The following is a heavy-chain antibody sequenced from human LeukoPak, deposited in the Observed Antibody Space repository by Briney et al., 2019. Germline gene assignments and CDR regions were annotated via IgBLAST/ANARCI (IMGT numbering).Heavy chain of an antibody. Sequence: TGGSLRLSCAASGFTFSSYAMHWVRQAPGKGLEWVAVISYDGSNRYYADSVKGRFTISRDNSKNTLYLQMNSLRAEDTAVYYCARDDCSSTSCYSPTHWGQGTLVTVSS. D-gene: IGHD2-2*02. J-gene: IGHJ4*02. CDR2: ISYDGSNR. CDR1: GFTFSSYA. CDR3: ARDDCSSTSCYSPTH. V-gene: IGHV3-30-3*01.